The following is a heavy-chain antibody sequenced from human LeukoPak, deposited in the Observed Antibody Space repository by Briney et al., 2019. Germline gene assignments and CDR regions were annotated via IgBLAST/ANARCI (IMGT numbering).Heavy chain of an antibody. V-gene: IGHV3-73*01. CDR2: IRSKANSYAT. J-gene: IGHJ4*02. CDR3: TMDSERLLSFDY. D-gene: IGHD3-3*01. CDR1: GFTFSGSA. Sequence: GGSLRLSCAASGFTFSGSAMHWVRQASGKGLEWVGRIRSKANSYATAYAASVKGRFTISKDDSKNTAYLQMNSLRTEDTAVYYCTMDSERLLSFDYWGQGTLVTVSS.